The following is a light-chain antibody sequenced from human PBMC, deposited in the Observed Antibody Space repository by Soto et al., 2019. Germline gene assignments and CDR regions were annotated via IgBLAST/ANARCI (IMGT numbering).Light chain of an antibody. J-gene: IGKJ5*01. V-gene: IGKV3-15*01. Sequence: EIVVTQSPATLSVSPGEGATLSCKASQSVHTRVARYQQRPGQAPRLLIIDASTRATGVPDRFSGSGSGTEFTLSIRSLQSEDFAVYHCQQYETWPRTTFGQGTRLDIK. CDR1: QSVHTR. CDR2: DAS. CDR3: QQYETWPRTT.